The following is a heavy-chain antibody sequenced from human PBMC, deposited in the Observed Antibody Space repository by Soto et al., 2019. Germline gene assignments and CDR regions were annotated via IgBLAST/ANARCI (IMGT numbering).Heavy chain of an antibody. Sequence: SETLSLTCAVSGGSISSGGYSWSWIRQPPGKGLEWIGYIYHSGSTYYNPSLKSRVTISVDRSKNQFSLKLSSVTAADTAVYYCARARANWGLSGMGVWGQGTTVTVPS. CDR3: ARARANWGLSGMGV. J-gene: IGHJ6*02. CDR1: GGSISSGGYS. D-gene: IGHD7-27*01. V-gene: IGHV4-30-2*01. CDR2: IYHSGST.